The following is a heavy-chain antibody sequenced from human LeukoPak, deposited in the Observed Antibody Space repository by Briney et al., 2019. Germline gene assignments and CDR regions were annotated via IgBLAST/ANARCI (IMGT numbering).Heavy chain of an antibody. V-gene: IGHV3-30-3*01. CDR2: ISYDGSNK. D-gene: IGHD5-18*01. CDR1: GFTFSSYA. J-gene: IGHJ4*02. Sequence: GGSLRLSCAASGFTFSSYAMHWVRQAPGKGLEWVAVISYDGSNKYYADSVKGRFTISRDNSKNTLYLQMNSLRAEDTAVYYCARGMPPISDTAIFDPMWGQGTLVTVSS. CDR3: ARGMPPISDTAIFDPM.